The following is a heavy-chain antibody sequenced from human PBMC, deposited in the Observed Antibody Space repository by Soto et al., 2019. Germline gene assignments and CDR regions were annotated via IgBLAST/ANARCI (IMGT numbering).Heavy chain of an antibody. D-gene: IGHD1-26*01. Sequence: QVQLQQWGAGLLKPSETLSLTCAVYGGSFSGYYWSWIRQPPGKGLEWIGEINHSGSTNYNPSLKSRVTISLDTSKNQFSLKLSSVTAADTAVYYCARAHPSRWAGHYYGMDVWGQGTTVTVSS. J-gene: IGHJ6*02. CDR2: INHSGST. CDR3: ARAHPSRWAGHYYGMDV. V-gene: IGHV4-34*01. CDR1: GGSFSGYY.